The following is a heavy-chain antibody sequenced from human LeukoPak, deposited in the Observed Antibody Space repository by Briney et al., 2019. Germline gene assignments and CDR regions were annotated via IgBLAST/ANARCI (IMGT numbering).Heavy chain of an antibody. CDR1: GDSFGTFY. CDR2: IYYSGIT. J-gene: IGHJ4*02. Sequence: SETLSLICTVSGDSFGTFYWSWIRQPPGKGLEWIGYIYYSGITNYNPSLKSRVTISIDTSKNQFSLKLSSVTAADTAMYYCARARGYSGYDWGFDYWGQGTLVTVSS. CDR3: ARARGYSGYDWGFDY. D-gene: IGHD5-12*01. V-gene: IGHV4-59*01.